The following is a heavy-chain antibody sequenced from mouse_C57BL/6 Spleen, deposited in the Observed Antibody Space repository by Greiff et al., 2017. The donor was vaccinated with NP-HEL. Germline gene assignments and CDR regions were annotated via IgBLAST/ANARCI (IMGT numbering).Heavy chain of an antibody. Sequence: ESGPGLVKPSQSLSLTCSVTGYSITSGYYWNWIRQFPGNKLEWMGYISYDGSNNYNPSLQNRISITRDTSENQFFLKLNSVTTEDTDTYYCARGDYGSFFDYWGQGTTLTVSS. J-gene: IGHJ2*01. CDR3: ARGDYGSFFDY. CDR1: GYSITSGYY. D-gene: IGHD1-1*01. V-gene: IGHV3-6*01. CDR2: ISYDGSN.